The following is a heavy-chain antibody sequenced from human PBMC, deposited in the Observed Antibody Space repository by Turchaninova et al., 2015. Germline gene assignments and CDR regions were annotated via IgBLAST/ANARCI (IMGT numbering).Heavy chain of an antibody. J-gene: IGHJ2*01. V-gene: IGHV3-23*01. D-gene: IGHD4/OR15-4a*01. CDR2: ISGSGSRR. Sequence: SCEASRFTFRRKARSGVRQVPGKGLDGVSAISGSGSRRYYAESVKGRFTSSRDNSKNTLYLQMNSLRAEYTAVYYCAKGGDFGVSARYEHSYWYFDLWGRGTLVTVSS. CDR3: AKGGDFGVSARYEHSYWYFDL. CDR1: RFTFRRKA.